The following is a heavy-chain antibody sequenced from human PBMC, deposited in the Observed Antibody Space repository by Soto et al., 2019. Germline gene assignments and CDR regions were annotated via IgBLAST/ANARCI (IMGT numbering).Heavy chain of an antibody. J-gene: IGHJ4*01. D-gene: IGHD3-22*01. CDR1: GFTFSSYS. V-gene: IGHV3-21*01. Sequence: GSLRLSCAASGFTFSSYSMNWVRQAPGKGLEWVSSISSSSSYIYYADSVKGRFTISRDNAKNSLYLQMNSLRAEDTAVYYCSRFYHYYDSSVYYCYWARGSLDIGSA. CDR3: SRFYHYYDSSVYYCY. CDR2: ISSSSSYI.